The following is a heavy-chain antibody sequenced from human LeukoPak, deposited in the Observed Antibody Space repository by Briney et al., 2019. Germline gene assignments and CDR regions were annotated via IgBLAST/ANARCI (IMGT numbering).Heavy chain of an antibody. CDR3: VRESLAFDS. CDR1: GFTFSTYE. Sequence: GGSLRLSGAASGFTFSTYEMKWVRQAPGKGLEWLSYISVSGEDIYYADSVRGRFTISRDNGKNSLYLQMHSLRAEDTAVYYCVRESLAFDSWGQGTLVTVSS. V-gene: IGHV3-48*03. J-gene: IGHJ4*02. D-gene: IGHD1-1*01. CDR2: ISVSGEDI.